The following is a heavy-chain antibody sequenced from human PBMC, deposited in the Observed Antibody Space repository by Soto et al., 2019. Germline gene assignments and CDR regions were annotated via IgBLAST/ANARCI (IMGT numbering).Heavy chain of an antibody. CDR2: IIPMFGIA. Sequence: QVQLVQSGAEVKKTGSSVKVSCKASGGTFSSYTISWVRQAPGQGLEWMGRIIPMFGIANYAQKFQGRVTIXXDKSTSTAYMELSSLRSEYTAVYYCARGYGDSHDYWGQGTLVTVSS. CDR1: GGTFSSYT. V-gene: IGHV1-69*02. CDR3: ARGYGDSHDY. D-gene: IGHD4-17*01. J-gene: IGHJ4*02.